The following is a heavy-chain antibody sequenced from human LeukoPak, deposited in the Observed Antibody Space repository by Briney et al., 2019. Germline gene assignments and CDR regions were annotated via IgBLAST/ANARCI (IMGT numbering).Heavy chain of an antibody. Sequence: GGSLRLSCAASGLTFSSYAMSWVRQAPGKGLEWVSAISGSGGSTYYADSVKGRFTISRDNSKNTLYLQMNSLRAEDTAVYYCAKVASVLLWFGELLPTPNYGMDVWGQGTTVTVSS. CDR2: ISGSGGST. CDR1: GLTFSSYA. CDR3: AKVASVLLWFGELLPTPNYGMDV. J-gene: IGHJ6*02. V-gene: IGHV3-23*01. D-gene: IGHD3-10*01.